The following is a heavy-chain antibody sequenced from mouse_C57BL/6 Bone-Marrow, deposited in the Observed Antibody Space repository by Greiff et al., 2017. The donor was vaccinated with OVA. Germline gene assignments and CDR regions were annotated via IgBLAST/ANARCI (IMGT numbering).Heavy chain of an antibody. V-gene: IGHV1-63*01. Sequence: VKLMESGAELVRPGTSVKMSCKASGYTFTNYWIGWAKQRPGHGLEWIGDIYPGGGYTNYNEKFKGKATLTADKSSSTAYMQFSSLTSEDSAIYYCARSYYCGSRGDYFDYWGQGTTLTVSS. CDR1: GYTFTNYW. CDR3: ARSYYCGSRGDYFDY. D-gene: IGHD1-1*01. J-gene: IGHJ2*01. CDR2: IYPGGGYT.